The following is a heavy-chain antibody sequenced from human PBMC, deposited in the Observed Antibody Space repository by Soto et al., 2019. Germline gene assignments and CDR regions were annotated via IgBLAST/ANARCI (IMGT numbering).Heavy chain of an antibody. CDR3: AYDSSGYFRPDY. CDR2: ISGSGGST. CDR1: GFTFSSYA. V-gene: IGHV3-23*01. D-gene: IGHD3-22*01. J-gene: IGHJ4*02. Sequence: GGSLRLSCAASGFTFSSYAMSWVRQAPGKGLEWVSAISGSGGSTYYADSVKGRFTISRDNSKNTLYLQMNSLRAEDTAVYYCAYDSSGYFRPDYWGQGTLVTVSS.